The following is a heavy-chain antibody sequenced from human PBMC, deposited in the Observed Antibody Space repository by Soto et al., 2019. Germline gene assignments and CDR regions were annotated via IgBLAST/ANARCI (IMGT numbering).Heavy chain of an antibody. D-gene: IGHD4-17*01. V-gene: IGHV3-7*03. J-gene: IGHJ6*02. CDR2: IKQDGSEK. CDR3: ARTPYDEYGYYYYYYGMDV. Sequence: PGGSLRLSCAASGFTFSSYWMSWVRQAPGKGLEWVANIKQDGSEKYYVDSVKGRFTISRDNAKNSLYLQINSLRAEDTAVYYCARTPYDEYGYYYYYYGMDVWGQGTTVTVS. CDR1: GFTFSSYW.